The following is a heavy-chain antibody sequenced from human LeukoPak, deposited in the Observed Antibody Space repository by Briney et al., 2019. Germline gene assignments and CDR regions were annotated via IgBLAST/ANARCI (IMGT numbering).Heavy chain of an antibody. CDR3: ARVQPSELPGHDAFDI. CDR1: GGSISSGSYY. CDR2: IYTSGST. V-gene: IGHV4-61*02. D-gene: IGHD1-26*01. J-gene: IGHJ3*02. Sequence: PSETLSLTCTVSGGSISSGSYYWSWIRQPAGKGLEWIGRIYTSGSTNYNPSLKSRVTISVDTSKNQFSLKLSSVTAADTAVYYCARVQPSELPGHDAFDIWGQGTMVTVSS.